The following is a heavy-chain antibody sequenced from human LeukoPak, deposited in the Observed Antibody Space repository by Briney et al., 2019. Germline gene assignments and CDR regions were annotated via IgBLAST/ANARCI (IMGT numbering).Heavy chain of an antibody. CDR2: IYYSGST. J-gene: IGHJ4*02. V-gene: IGHV4-39*01. D-gene: IGHD3-9*01. Sequence: SETLSLTCTVSGGSISSSSYHWGWIRQPPGKGLEWIGSIYYSGSTYYNPSLKSRVTISVDTSKNQFSLKLSSVTAADTAVYHCARQNYDILTGYYGPHSYYFDYWGQGTLVTVSS. CDR1: GGSISSSSYH. CDR3: ARQNYDILTGYYGPHSYYFDY.